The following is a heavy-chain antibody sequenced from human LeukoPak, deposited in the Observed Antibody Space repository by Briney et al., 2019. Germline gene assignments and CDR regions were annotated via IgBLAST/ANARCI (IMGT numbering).Heavy chain of an antibody. V-gene: IGHV4-39*07. Sequence: PSETLSLTCTVSGGSISSSSYYWGWLRQPPGKGLEWFGSIYYSGSTYYNPSLKSRVTISVDTSKNQFSLKLSSVTAADTAVYYCARVYYGSGSYHMDVWGKGNTVTVSS. D-gene: IGHD3-10*01. CDR2: IYYSGST. CDR3: ARVYYGSGSYHMDV. CDR1: GGSISSSSYY. J-gene: IGHJ6*03.